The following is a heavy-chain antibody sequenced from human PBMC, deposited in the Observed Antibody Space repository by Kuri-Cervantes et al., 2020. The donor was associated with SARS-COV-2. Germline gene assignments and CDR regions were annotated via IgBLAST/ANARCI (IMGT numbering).Heavy chain of an antibody. Sequence: GSLRLSCTVSGGSISSHYWSWIRQPPGKGLEWIGYIYYSGSTNYNPSLKSRVTISVDTSKNQFSLKLSSVTAADTAVYYCARYFWSGAYYFDYWGQETLVTVSS. CDR2: IYYSGST. CDR3: ARYFWSGAYYFDY. CDR1: GGSISSHY. D-gene: IGHD3-3*01. V-gene: IGHV4-59*11. J-gene: IGHJ4*02.